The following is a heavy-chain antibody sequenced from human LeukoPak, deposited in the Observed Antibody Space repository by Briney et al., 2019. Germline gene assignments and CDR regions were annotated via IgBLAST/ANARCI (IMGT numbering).Heavy chain of an antibody. Sequence: PSETLSLTCTVSGGPISSYHWSWIRQPAGQGLEWIGRIYDSGSTNYNPSLKSRVTMSVDTAKNQFSLKVTSVTAADTAVYFCARDRYCSGGTCYPEGRNWFDPWGQGTLVTVSS. D-gene: IGHD2-15*01. V-gene: IGHV4-4*07. CDR2: IYDSGST. CDR1: GGPISSYH. CDR3: ARDRYCSGGTCYPEGRNWFDP. J-gene: IGHJ5*02.